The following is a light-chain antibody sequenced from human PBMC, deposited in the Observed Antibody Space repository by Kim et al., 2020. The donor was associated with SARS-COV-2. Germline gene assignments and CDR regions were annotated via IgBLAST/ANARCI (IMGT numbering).Light chain of an antibody. V-gene: IGKV3-20*01. Sequence: SPGERATLSCRASQSVSSNYLAWYQQKPGQAPRLLIYGASSRATGIPDRFSGSGSGTDFTLTISRLEPEDFAVYYCQQYGSSPRTFGQRTKVDIK. CDR3: QQYGSSPRT. J-gene: IGKJ1*01. CDR1: QSVSSNY. CDR2: GAS.